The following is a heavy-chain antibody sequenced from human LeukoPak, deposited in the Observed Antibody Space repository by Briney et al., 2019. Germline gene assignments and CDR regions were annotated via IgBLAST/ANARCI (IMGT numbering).Heavy chain of an antibody. D-gene: IGHD3-22*01. CDR2: IYYSGSA. CDR3: ARKPIVNSAWYYFDF. Sequence: SETLSLTCTVSGSSVNSGTYYWGWIRQPPGKGLEWIGDIYYSGSAYYNPSLKSRVTMSVDTSKNQFSLKLSSVTAADTAVYYCARKPIVNSAWYYFDFWGQGTLVTVSS. V-gene: IGHV4-39*07. J-gene: IGHJ4*02. CDR1: GSSVNSGTYY.